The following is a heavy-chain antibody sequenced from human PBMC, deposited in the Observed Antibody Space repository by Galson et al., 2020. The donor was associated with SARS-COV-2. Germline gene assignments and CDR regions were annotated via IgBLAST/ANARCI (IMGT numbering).Heavy chain of an antibody. CDR2: ISYDGSNK. CDR3: ARDRLTAYFDY. Sequence: GGSLRLSCAASGFTFSSYAMHWVRQAPGKGLEWVAVISYDGSNKYYADSVKGRFTISRDNSKNTLYLQMNSLRAEDTAVYYRARDRLTAYFDYWGQGTLVTVSS. CDR1: GFTFSSYA. D-gene: IGHD3-16*01. J-gene: IGHJ4*02. V-gene: IGHV3-30*04.